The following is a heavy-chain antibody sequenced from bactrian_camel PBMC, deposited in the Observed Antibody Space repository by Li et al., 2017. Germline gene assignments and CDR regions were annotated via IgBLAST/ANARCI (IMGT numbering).Heavy chain of an antibody. CDR2: ITSDGSRT. V-gene: IGHV3-2*01. Sequence: QVQLVESGGGLVQPGGSLRLSCVASGFFFDAYSMSWVRQAPGLGLEWVARITSDGSRTFYSDSVKGRFTISRDNAKNSMYLQMNNMKSEDTALYYCAMGSGAANDHKGQGTQVTVS. J-gene: IGHJ4*01. CDR1: GFFFDAYS. D-gene: IGHD7*01.